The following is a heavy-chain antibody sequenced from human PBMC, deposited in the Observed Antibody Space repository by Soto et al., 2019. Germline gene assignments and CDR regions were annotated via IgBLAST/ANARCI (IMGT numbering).Heavy chain of an antibody. V-gene: IGHV3-23*01. CDR1: GFTFSSYA. CDR2: ISGSGGST. CDR3: AKVHGDIVVVVAATLSYYFDY. J-gene: IGHJ4*02. Sequence: GGSLRLSCAASGFTFSSYAMSWVRQAPGKGLEWVSAISGSGGSTYYADSVKGRFTISRDNSKNTLYLQMNSLRAEDTAVYYCAKVHGDIVVVVAATLSYYFDYWGQGTLVTVSS. D-gene: IGHD2-15*01.